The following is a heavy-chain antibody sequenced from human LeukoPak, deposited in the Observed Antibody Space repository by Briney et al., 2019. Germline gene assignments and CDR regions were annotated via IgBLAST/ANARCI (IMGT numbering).Heavy chain of an antibody. Sequence: GGSLRLSCAASGFTFSSYGMHWARQAPGKGLEWVAVISYDGSNKYYADSVKGRFTISRDNSKNTLYLQMNSLRAEDTAVYYCAKASSGWYFDYWGQGTLVTVSS. D-gene: IGHD6-19*01. CDR1: GFTFSSYG. V-gene: IGHV3-30*18. CDR3: AKASSGWYFDY. J-gene: IGHJ4*02. CDR2: ISYDGSNK.